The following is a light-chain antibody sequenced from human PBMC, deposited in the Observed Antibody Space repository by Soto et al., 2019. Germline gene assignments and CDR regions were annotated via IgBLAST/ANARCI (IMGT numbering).Light chain of an antibody. J-gene: IGKJ3*01. CDR1: QVISSW. Sequence: DLQMTQSPSSVSASVGDRVTITCRASQVISSWLAWFQQKPGKAPNLLIYAASSLQSGVPSRFSGSGSGTAFTLTISSLQPEDFATYYCQQANSSLFTFGPGTKVDMK. CDR2: AAS. V-gene: IGKV1-12*01. CDR3: QQANSSLFT.